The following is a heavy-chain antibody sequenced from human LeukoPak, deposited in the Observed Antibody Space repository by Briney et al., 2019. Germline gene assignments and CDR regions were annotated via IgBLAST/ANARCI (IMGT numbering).Heavy chain of an antibody. CDR1: GGSIRTSSYY. J-gene: IGHJ4*02. D-gene: IGHD1-1*01. CDR2: IYYSGSI. V-gene: IGHV4-39*06. CDR3: ARVREAGVPYYFDY. Sequence: SETLSLTCTVSGGSIRTSSYYWGWIRQPPGKGLEWIGSIYYSGSIYSNVSLKSRVTIPVETSKNQFAVKLSSVTAADTAMYYCARVREAGVPYYFDYWGGGTVVTVPS.